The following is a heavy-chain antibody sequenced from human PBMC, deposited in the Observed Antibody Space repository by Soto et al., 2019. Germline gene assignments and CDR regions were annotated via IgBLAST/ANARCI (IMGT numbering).Heavy chain of an antibody. CDR3: ARVWGALAPIAGWFGP. CDR2: IYQTGST. D-gene: IGHD3-16*01. CDR1: NGSITSGNW. V-gene: IGHV4-4*02. J-gene: IGHJ5*02. Sequence: QVQLQESGPGLVKPSGTLSLTCAVSNGSITSGNWWSWVRQPPGKGLEWIGEIYQTGSTNYNPSLRSRVVSAVDKSKNNFSLSLSSVTAADTAVYFCARVWGALAPIAGWFGPWGRGILVTVSS.